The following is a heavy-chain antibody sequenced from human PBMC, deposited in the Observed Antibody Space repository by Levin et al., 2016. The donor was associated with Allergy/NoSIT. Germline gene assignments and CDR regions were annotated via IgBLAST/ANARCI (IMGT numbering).Heavy chain of an antibody. V-gene: IGHV4-31*02. J-gene: IGHJ4*02. CDR2: IYYSGTT. CDR3: ARDLQLWFGESRNFDY. Sequence: WIRQPPGKGLEWIGYIYYSGTTYYNPSLKSRVTILVDTSKNQFSLRLSSVTAADTAVYYCARDLQLWFGESRNFDYWGQGTLVTVSS. D-gene: IGHD3-10*01.